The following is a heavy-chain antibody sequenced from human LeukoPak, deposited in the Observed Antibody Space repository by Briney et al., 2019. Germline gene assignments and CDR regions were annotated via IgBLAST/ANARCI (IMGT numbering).Heavy chain of an antibody. D-gene: IGHD3-22*01. CDR1: GFTFSGYG. J-gene: IGHJ6*03. CDR3: AREALYYYDGSGPPTTYMDV. V-gene: IGHV3-30*02. Sequence: GGSLRLSCAASGFTFSGYGMHWVRQAPGKGLEWVAFVRYDSSNKYYADSVKGRFTVSRDNAKNSLYLQMSSLRSEDTAVYYCAREALYYYDGSGPPTTYMDVWGKGTTVTISS. CDR2: VRYDSSNK.